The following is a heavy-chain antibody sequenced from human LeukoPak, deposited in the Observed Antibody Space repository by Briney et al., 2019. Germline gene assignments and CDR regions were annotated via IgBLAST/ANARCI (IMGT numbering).Heavy chain of an antibody. CDR1: GGSISSYY. Sequence: SETLSLTCTVSGGSISSYYWSWIRQPAGKGLEWIGRIYTSGNTNYNPSLKSRVTMSVDTSKNQFSLKLSSVTAADTAVYYCAGGDYYDSSGYLDYWGQGTLVTVSS. CDR3: AGGDYYDSSGYLDY. D-gene: IGHD3-22*01. J-gene: IGHJ4*02. V-gene: IGHV4-4*07. CDR2: IYTSGNT.